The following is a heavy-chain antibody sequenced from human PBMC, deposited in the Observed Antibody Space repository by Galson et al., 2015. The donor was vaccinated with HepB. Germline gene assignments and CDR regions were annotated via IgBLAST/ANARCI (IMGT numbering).Heavy chain of an antibody. Sequence: LRLSCAASGFPFSSYAVSWVRQAPGKGLEWVSAISGSGGSTYYADSVKGRFTISRDNSKNTLYLQMNSLRAEDTAVYYCAKDLSKPAPDIVVVPAAMMYWGQGTLVTVS. D-gene: IGHD2-2*01. CDR3: AKDLSKPAPDIVVVPAAMMY. CDR2: ISGSGGST. CDR1: GFPFSSYA. J-gene: IGHJ4*02. V-gene: IGHV3-23*01.